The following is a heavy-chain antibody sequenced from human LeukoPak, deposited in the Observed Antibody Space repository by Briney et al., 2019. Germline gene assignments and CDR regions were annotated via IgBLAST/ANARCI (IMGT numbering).Heavy chain of an antibody. CDR3: ARDPPTAAAGLDNDY. D-gene: IGHD6-13*01. V-gene: IGHV4-39*07. CDR2: IYYSGST. CDR1: GGSISSSSYY. J-gene: IGHJ4*02. Sequence: PSETLSLTCTVSGGSISSSSYYWGWIRQPPGKGLEWVGSIYYSGSTYYNPSLKSRVTISVDTSKNQFSLKLSSVTAADTAVYYCARDPPTAAAGLDNDYWGQGTLVTVSS.